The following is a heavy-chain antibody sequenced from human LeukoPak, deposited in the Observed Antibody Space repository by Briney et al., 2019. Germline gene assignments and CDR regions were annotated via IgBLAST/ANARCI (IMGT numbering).Heavy chain of an antibody. Sequence: GGSLRLSCAASGFTFSSYAMSRVREAPGKGLEWVSAISGSGSSTYYADSVKVRFTISRDNSKNTLYLQMNSLRAEDTAVYYCARVRVDAFDIWGQGTMVTVSS. CDR2: ISGSGSST. J-gene: IGHJ3*02. V-gene: IGHV3-23*01. CDR3: ARVRVDAFDI. CDR1: GFTFSSYA. D-gene: IGHD2-8*01.